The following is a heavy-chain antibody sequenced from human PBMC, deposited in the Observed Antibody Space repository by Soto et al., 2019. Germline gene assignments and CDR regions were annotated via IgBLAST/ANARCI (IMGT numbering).Heavy chain of an antibody. D-gene: IGHD6-19*01. CDR2: FDPEDGET. J-gene: IGHJ4*02. Sequence: ASVKVSCKVSGYTLTELSMHWVRQAPGKGLEWMGGFDPEDGETIYAQKFQDRVTMTEDTSTDTAYMELSSLRSEDTAVYYCATERLGSSGWSPHFAYWGQGTLVTVSS. CDR1: GYTLTELS. V-gene: IGHV1-24*01. CDR3: ATERLGSSGWSPHFAY.